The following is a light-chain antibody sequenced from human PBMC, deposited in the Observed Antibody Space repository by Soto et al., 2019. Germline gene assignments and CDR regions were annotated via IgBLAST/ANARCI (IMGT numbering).Light chain of an antibody. Sequence: ALTQPASVSGSPGQSITISCTGTSSDVGSYNYVSWYQHHPGKAPRLMIYASSNRPSGVSHRFSGSRSGNTASLTISGLQAEDEADYYCTSYTSGSTLYVFGTGTKVTVL. CDR2: ASS. V-gene: IGLV2-14*01. J-gene: IGLJ1*01. CDR1: SSDVGSYNY. CDR3: TSYTSGSTLYV.